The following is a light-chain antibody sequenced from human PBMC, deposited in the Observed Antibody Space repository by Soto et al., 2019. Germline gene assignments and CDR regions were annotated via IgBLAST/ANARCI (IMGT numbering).Light chain of an antibody. V-gene: IGKV1-5*03. CDR3: QHYNSYSRT. CDR1: QSISSW. Sequence: DIQMTQSPSTLSASVGDRVTITCRASQSISSWLAWYQQKPGKAPKLLIYKASSLERGVPSRFSGSGSRTEFTLTISSLQPDDFATYYFQHYNSYSRTFGQGTKLEIK. CDR2: KAS. J-gene: IGKJ2*02.